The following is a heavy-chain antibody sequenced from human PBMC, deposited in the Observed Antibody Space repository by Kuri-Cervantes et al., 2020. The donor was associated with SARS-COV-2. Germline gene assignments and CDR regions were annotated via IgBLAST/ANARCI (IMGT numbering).Heavy chain of an antibody. CDR3: ARESSSSLNYYYGMDI. J-gene: IGHJ6*02. CDR1: GFTFSSYN. D-gene: IGHD6-6*01. V-gene: IGHV3-30*04. Sequence: GGSLRLSCAVSGFTFSSYNMHWVRQPPGKGLEWVAIISFYRHNAHYADSVKGRFTISRDNYKNTLYRQMDSLTTEDPAVYYCARESSSSLNYYYGMDIWGQGTSVTVSS. CDR2: ISFYRHNA.